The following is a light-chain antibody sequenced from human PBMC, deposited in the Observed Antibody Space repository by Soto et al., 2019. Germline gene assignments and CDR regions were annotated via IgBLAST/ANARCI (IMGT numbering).Light chain of an antibody. Sequence: QSALTQPPSASGTPGQSVTISCTGTSSDVGGYNYVSWYQQHPGKAPKLMIYEVSKRPSGVPDRLSGSKSGNTASLTVSGLQVEDEADYYCASYTGSDTLVFGGGTKLTVL. V-gene: IGLV2-8*01. CDR1: SSDVGGYNY. CDR3: ASYTGSDTLV. J-gene: IGLJ2*01. CDR2: EVS.